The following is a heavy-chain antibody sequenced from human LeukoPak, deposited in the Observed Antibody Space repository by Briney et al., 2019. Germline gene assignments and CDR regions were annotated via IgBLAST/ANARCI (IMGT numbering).Heavy chain of an antibody. D-gene: IGHD2-8*01. CDR2: VFYSGST. V-gene: IGHV4-39*01. CDR3: ASRILYLGVGYNTFDY. Sequence: SETLSLTCTVSGGSITSSNYYWGWIRQPPGKGLEWIGSVFYSGSTFYDPSLQSRVTISIDRSENQFSLRLSSVTAADTAVYYCASRILYLGVGYNTFDYWGQGTLVTVSS. CDR1: GGSITSSNYY. J-gene: IGHJ4*02.